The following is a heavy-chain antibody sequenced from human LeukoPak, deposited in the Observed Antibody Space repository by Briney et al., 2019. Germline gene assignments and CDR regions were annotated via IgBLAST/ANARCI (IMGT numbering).Heavy chain of an antibody. J-gene: IGHJ4*02. D-gene: IGHD6-19*01. CDR3: ARGQVAVAGTGGPLFDY. Sequence: SETLSLTCSVSGGSISSYYWSWIRQPPGKGLEWIGEINHSGSTNYNPSLKSRVTISVDTSKNQFSLKLSSVTAADTAVYYCARGQVAVAGTGGPLFDYWGQGTLVTVSS. CDR1: GGSISSYY. CDR2: INHSGST. V-gene: IGHV4-34*01.